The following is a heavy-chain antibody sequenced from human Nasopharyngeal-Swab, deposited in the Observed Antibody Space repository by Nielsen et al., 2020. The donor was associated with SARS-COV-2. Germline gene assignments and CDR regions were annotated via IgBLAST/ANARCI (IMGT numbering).Heavy chain of an antibody. D-gene: IGHD6-13*01. CDR3: AADRAAAGTGGMDV. CDR2: IVVGSGNT. V-gene: IGHV1-58*01. J-gene: IGHJ6*02. Sequence: WVRQAPGQRLEWIGWIVVGSGNTNYAQKFQERVTITRDMSTSTAYMELSSLRSEDTAVYYCAADRAAAGTGGMDVWSQGTTVTVSS.